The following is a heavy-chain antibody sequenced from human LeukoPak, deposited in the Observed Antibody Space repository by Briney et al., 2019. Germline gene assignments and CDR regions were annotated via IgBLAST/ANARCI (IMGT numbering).Heavy chain of an antibody. D-gene: IGHD5-24*01. V-gene: IGHV3-72*01. CDR3: ATIRGWLGY. J-gene: IGHJ4*02. Sequence: GVSLRLSCAASGFSFSDHYMDWVRQAPGKGLEWVGRIKNKANSYITEYAASVQGRFTISRDDSQDSLYLQMNSLKTEDTAVYYCATIRGWLGYWGQGTLVTVSS. CDR1: GFSFSDHY. CDR2: IKNKANSYIT.